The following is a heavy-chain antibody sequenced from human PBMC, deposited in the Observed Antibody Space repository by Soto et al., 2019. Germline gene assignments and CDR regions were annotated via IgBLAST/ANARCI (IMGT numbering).Heavy chain of an antibody. CDR1: GDSIRTTDW. D-gene: IGHD4-17*01. CDR3: ARDRRGNYGLRQNFHY. Sequence: QVQLQESGPGLVKPSGTLSLTCAVSGDSIRTTDWWSWVRQSPGKGLEWIGEIYHGGSTNYNPSLKSRVTISVDKSKNQFSLKMTSVTAADTAVYYCARDRRGNYGLRQNFHYWGQVILVTVSS. J-gene: IGHJ4*02. V-gene: IGHV4-4*02. CDR2: IYHGGST.